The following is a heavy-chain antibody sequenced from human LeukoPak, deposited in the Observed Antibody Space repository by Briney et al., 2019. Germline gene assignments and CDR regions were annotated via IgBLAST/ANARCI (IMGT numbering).Heavy chain of an antibody. D-gene: IGHD6-13*01. J-gene: IGHJ6*02. CDR1: GFTFSSYE. CDR2: ISGSGGST. CDR3: AKVLAAASYGMDV. V-gene: IGHV3-23*01. Sequence: GGSLRLSCAASGFTFSSYEMNWVRQAPGKGLGWVSAISGSGGSTYYADSVKGRFTISRDNSKNTLYLQMNSLRAEDTAVYYCAKVLAAASYGMDVWGQGTTVTVSS.